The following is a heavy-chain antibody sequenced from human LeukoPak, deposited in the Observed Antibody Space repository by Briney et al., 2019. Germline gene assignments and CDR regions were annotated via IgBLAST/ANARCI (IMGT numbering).Heavy chain of an antibody. CDR2: ISGSSAYI. D-gene: IGHD3-3*01. J-gene: IGHJ4*02. CDR3: AREMFWSGYFANLHFDY. V-gene: IGHV3-21*01. CDR1: GFTFSSNY. Sequence: PGGSLRLSCAASGFTFSSNYMSWVRQAPGKGLEWVSSISGSSAYIYYADSVKGRFTISRDNAKNSLYLQMNSLRAEDTAVYYCAREMFWSGYFANLHFDYWGQGALVTVSS.